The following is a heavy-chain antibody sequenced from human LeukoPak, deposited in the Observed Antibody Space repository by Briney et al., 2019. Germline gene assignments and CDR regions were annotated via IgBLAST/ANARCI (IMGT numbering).Heavy chain of an antibody. CDR3: ARAHLYYYYMDV. CDR1: GFTFSKSW. Sequence: PGGFLRLSCAASGFTFSKSWMGWVRQAPGKGLEGVSYISSSSSTICYADSVKGRFTISRDNAKNSLCLQMNSLRAEDTAVYYCARAHLYYYYMDVWGKGTTVTVSS. CDR2: ISSSSSTI. J-gene: IGHJ6*03. V-gene: IGHV3-48*04.